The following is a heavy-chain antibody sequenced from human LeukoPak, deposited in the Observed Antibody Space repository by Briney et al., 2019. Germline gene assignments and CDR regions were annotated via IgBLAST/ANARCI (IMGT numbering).Heavy chain of an antibody. Sequence: GGSLRLSCAASGFTVSSNYMNWVRQAPGKGLEWVSVIYSGGRTYYADSVRGRFIISRDNSKNTLYLQMNSLRAEDTAVYYCARGDRAASGFDYWGQGTLVTVSS. CDR2: IYSGGRT. CDR1: GFTVSSNY. J-gene: IGHJ4*02. D-gene: IGHD2-15*01. V-gene: IGHV3-66*01. CDR3: ARGDRAASGFDY.